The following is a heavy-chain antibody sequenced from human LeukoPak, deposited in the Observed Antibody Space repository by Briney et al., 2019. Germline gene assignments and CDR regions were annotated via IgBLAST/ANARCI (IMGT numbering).Heavy chain of an antibody. D-gene: IGHD6-13*01. CDR3: AKDLGDSSSWYGPHYYYYYGMDV. CDR2: ISYDGSNK. Sequence: GGSLRLSCAASGFTFSSYGMHWVRQAPGKGLEWVAVISYDGSNKYYADSAKGRFTISRDNSKNTLYLQMNSLRAEDTAEYYCAKDLGDSSSWYGPHYYYYYGMDVWGQGTTVTVSS. J-gene: IGHJ6*02. CDR1: GFTFSSYG. V-gene: IGHV3-30*18.